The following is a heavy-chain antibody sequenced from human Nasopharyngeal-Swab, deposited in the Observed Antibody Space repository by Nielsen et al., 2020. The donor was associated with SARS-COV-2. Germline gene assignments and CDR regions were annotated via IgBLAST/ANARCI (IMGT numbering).Heavy chain of an antibody. CDR3: ARASSSDQLLPSEYFQH. J-gene: IGHJ1*01. CDR2: ISSSSSYI. CDR1: GFTFSSYS. Sequence: GESLKISCAASGFTFSSYSMNWVRQAPGKGLEWVSSISSSSSYIYYADSVKGQFTISRDNAKNSLYLQMNSLRAEDTAVYYCARASSSDQLLPSEYFQHWGQGTLVTVSS. V-gene: IGHV3-21*01. D-gene: IGHD2-2*01.